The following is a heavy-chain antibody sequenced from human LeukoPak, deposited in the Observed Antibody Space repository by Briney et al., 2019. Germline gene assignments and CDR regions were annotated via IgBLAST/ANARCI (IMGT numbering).Heavy chain of an antibody. CDR1: GFIFSTYS. CDR3: ARESNSGS. Sequence: GGSLRLSCAASGFIFSTYSMNWVRQAPGKGLEWVSYISSDTSTIFYADSVRGRFTISRDNAKNSLYLQMNSPRAEDTAVYYCARESNSGSWGQGTPVTVSS. CDR2: ISSDTSTI. V-gene: IGHV3-48*01. J-gene: IGHJ5*02. D-gene: IGHD1-26*01.